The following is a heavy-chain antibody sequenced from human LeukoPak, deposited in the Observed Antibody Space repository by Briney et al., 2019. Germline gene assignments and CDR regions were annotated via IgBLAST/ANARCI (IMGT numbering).Heavy chain of an antibody. CDR2: IWYDGNNK. J-gene: IGHJ4*02. D-gene: IGHD3-9*01. CDR1: GFTFSNYG. CDR3: ARDLRYFDY. Sequence: GGSLSLSCAASGFTFSNYGMHWVRQAPGKGLEWVALIWYDGNNKYYADSVKGRFTISRDNSKNTLFLQMNSLRAEDTSVYYCARDLRYFDYWGQGTLVTVSS. V-gene: IGHV3-33*01.